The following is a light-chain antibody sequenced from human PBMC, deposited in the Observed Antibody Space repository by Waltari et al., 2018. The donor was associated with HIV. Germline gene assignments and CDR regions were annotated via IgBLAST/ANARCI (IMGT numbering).Light chain of an antibody. V-gene: IGLV1-47*01. J-gene: IGLJ2*01. CDR1: SSNIGSNY. CDR2: RNN. Sequence: QSVLTQPPSASGTPGQRVTISCSGSSSNIGSNYVYWYQQLPGTAPKLLIYRNNQRPSGVPDRFSGSKSGTSASLAISGLRSEDEADYYCAAWDDSLSAVVFG. CDR3: AAWDDSLSAVV.